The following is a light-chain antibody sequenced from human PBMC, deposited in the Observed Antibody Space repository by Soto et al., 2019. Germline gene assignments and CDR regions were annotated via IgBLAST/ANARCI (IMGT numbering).Light chain of an antibody. CDR3: HQYTGSPFA. V-gene: IGKV3-20*01. CDR1: QSVTNNY. CDR2: RAS. Sequence: EILLTQSPGTLSLSPGERATLSCRASQSVTNNYLAWYQQKPGQAPRLLIFRASSRATGIPDRFSGSGSGTDFTLPISRLEPEDFAVYYCHQYTGSPFAFGGGTKVEI. J-gene: IGKJ4*01.